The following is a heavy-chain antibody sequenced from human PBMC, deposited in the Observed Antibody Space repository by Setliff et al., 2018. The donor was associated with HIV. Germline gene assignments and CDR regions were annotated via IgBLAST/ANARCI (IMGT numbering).Heavy chain of an antibody. J-gene: IGHJ6*03. CDR2: IYYSGSP. Sequence: SETLSFTCTVSGGSISSYYWSWIRQPPGKGLEWIGYIYYSGSPNYNPSLKSRVTISVDTSKSQFSLKLSSVTAADTAVYYCARDSVVRGVMVGMDVWGKGTTVTVSS. CDR3: ARDSVVRGVMVGMDV. D-gene: IGHD3-10*01. CDR1: GGSISSYY. V-gene: IGHV4-59*01.